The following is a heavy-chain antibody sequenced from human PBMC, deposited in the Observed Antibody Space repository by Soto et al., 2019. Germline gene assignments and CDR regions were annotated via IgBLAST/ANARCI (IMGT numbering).Heavy chain of an antibody. Sequence: EVQLVESGGGLVKPEESLRLSCAASGFSFSSYNMKWVRQAPGKGLEWVSSISTSGSYIFYAGSVGGRFTIFRDDAKNSLHLQMNSLRVENTAVYYCATIGDRDGFDMWGQGTTVIVSS. J-gene: IGHJ3*02. CDR1: GFSFSSYN. D-gene: IGHD4-17*01. CDR3: ATIGDRDGFDM. CDR2: ISTSGSYI. V-gene: IGHV3-21*06.